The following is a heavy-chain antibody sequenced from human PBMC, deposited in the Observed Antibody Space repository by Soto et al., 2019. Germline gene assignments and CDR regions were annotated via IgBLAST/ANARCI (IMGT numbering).Heavy chain of an antibody. Sequence: QVQLQESGPGLVKPSETLSLTCTVSGGSISSYYWSWIRQPPGKGLEWIGYIYYSGSTNYNPSLKSRVTISVDTSKNQFSLKLSSVTAADTAVYCCARDRRGSYSHWGQGTLVTVSS. J-gene: IGHJ4*02. D-gene: IGHD1-26*01. CDR2: IYYSGST. V-gene: IGHV4-59*01. CDR3: ARDRRGSYSH. CDR1: GGSISSYY.